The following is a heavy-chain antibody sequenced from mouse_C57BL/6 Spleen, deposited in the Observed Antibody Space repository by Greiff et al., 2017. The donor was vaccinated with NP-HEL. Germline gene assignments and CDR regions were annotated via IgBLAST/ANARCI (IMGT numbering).Heavy chain of an antibody. CDR3: ARGYYYGSSYFDY. J-gene: IGHJ2*01. D-gene: IGHD1-1*01. CDR2: IYPGSGST. Sequence: VQLQQPGAELVKPGASVKMSCKASGYTFTSYWITWVKQRPGQGLEWIGDIYPGSGSTNYNEKFKSKATLTVDKPSSTAYMQLSSLTSEDSAVYYCARGYYYGSSYFDYWGQGTTLTVSS. V-gene: IGHV1-55*01. CDR1: GYTFTSYW.